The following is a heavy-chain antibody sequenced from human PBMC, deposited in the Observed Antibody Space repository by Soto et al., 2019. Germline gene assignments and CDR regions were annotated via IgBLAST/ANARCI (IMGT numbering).Heavy chain of an antibody. Sequence: ASVKVSCKASGYTFTSYDINWVRQATGQGLEWMGWMNPNSGNTGYAQTFQGRVPMTRNPPTGRAYMELSSLRSEDPAVYYSATALSISMIRGVTTLGYWGQGALVTVSS. CDR2: MNPNSGNT. CDR1: GYTFTSYD. D-gene: IGHD3-10*01. V-gene: IGHV1-8*01. CDR3: ATALSISMIRGVTTLGY. J-gene: IGHJ4*01.